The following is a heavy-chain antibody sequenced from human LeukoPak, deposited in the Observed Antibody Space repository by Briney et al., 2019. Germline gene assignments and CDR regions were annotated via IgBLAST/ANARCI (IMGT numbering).Heavy chain of an antibody. Sequence: PSETLSLTCTVSGYSISTGYYWGWIRQPPGKGLEWVGSFYHGGSTFYNPSLKSRVTISVDTSKNQFSLKLSSVTAADTAVYYCARALRDNWFDPWGQRTLVTVSS. CDR2: FYHGGST. D-gene: IGHD5-12*01. J-gene: IGHJ5*02. CDR3: ARALRDNWFDP. V-gene: IGHV4-38-2*02. CDR1: GYSISTGYY.